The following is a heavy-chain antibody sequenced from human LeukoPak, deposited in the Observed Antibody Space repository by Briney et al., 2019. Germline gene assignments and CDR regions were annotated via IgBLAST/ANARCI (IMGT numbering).Heavy chain of an antibody. J-gene: IGHJ4*02. D-gene: IGHD3-3*01. CDR3: AKGGRLEWLFFPFDY. CDR1: GFNFSSYG. Sequence: PGGSLRLSCAASGFNFSSYGMHWVRQAPGKGLEWVAFIRYDGSNKYYADSVKGRFTISRDNSKNTLYLQMNSLRAEDTAVYYCAKGGRLEWLFFPFDYWGQGTLVTVSP. V-gene: IGHV3-30*02. CDR2: IRYDGSNK.